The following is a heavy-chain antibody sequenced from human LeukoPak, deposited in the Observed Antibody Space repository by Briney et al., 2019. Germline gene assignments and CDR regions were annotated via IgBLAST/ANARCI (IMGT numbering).Heavy chain of an antibody. V-gene: IGHV3-30*02. J-gene: IGHJ4*02. Sequence: PGGSLRLSCAASGFTFSSYGMHWVRQAPGKGLEWVAFIRYDGSNKYYADSVKGRFTISRDNSKNTLYLQMNSLRAEDTAVYYCARCTRLWSSTTCYSVDYWGQGTLVTVSS. CDR2: IRYDGSNK. CDR1: GFTFSSYG. D-gene: IGHD2-2*01. CDR3: ARCTRLWSSTTCYSVDY.